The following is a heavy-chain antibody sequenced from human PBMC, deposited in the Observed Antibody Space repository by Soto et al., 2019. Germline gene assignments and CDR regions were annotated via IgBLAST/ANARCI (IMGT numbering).Heavy chain of an antibody. V-gene: IGHV1-69*06. CDR1: GGTFNKYA. D-gene: IGHD3-10*01. Sequence: QVQLVQSGAEVRKPGSSVKVSCKASGGTFNKYAISWVRQAPGQGPEWMGGILPIYSTRNYANYAHKFQGRVTITVDTSTSTAYMELSGLKSDDTAIYYCARGPFRPSAMDVWGQGTTVTVSS. J-gene: IGHJ6*02. CDR3: ARGPFRPSAMDV. CDR2: ILPIYSTRNYA.